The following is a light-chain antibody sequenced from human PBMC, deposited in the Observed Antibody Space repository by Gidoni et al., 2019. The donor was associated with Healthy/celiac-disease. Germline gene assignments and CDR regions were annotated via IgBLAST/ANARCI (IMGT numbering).Light chain of an antibody. CDR1: QRVLYSSNSKNY. CDR2: WAS. Sequence: DIVMTQSPDSLAVSLGERATINCKSSQRVLYSSNSKNYLAWYQQKPGQPPKLLIYWASTRESGVPARFSGSGSGTDFTLTISSLQAEDVAVYYCQQYYSSPMYTFGQGTKLEIK. V-gene: IGKV4-1*01. CDR3: QQYYSSPMYT. J-gene: IGKJ2*01.